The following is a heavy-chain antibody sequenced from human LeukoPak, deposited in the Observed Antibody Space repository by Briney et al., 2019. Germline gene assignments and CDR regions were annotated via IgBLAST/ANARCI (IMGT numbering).Heavy chain of an antibody. J-gene: IGHJ4*02. D-gene: IGHD1-26*01. CDR3: ARGRYSGSYLLDY. CDR1: GFTFSSYS. CDR2: ITSDSDTI. Sequence: GGSLRLSCAASGFTFSSYSMNWVRQAPGKGLEWISYITSDSDTIYIADSVRGRCTISRDNAKRSLYLQMNSLRAEDTAQYYCARGRYSGSYLLDYWGQGTLVTVSS. V-gene: IGHV3-48*01.